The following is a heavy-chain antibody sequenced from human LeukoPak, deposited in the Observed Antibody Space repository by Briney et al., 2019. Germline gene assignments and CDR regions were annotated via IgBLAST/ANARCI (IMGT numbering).Heavy chain of an antibody. CDR3: ARVGHDSSGYYFYYYYYYMDV. V-gene: IGHV3-30*02. D-gene: IGHD3-22*01. J-gene: IGHJ6*03. CDR1: GFTFSSYG. Sequence: GGSLRLSCAASGFTFSSYGMHWVRQAPGKGLEWVAFIRYDGSNKYYADSVKGRFTISRDNAKNSLYLQMNSLRAEDTAVYYCARVGHDSSGYYFYYYYYYMDVWGKGTTVTVSS. CDR2: IRYDGSNK.